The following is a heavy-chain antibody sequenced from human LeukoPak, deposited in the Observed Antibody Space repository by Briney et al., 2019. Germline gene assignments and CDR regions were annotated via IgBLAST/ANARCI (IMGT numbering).Heavy chain of an antibody. CDR3: TTGPYDYGSGTYYH. V-gene: IGHV3-15*01. J-gene: IGHJ4*02. CDR2: IKSKTDGGTT. Sequence: GALRLSCAASGFTFSNAWMSWVRQAPEKGLEWVGRIKSKTDGGTTDYAAPVKGRFTISRDDSKNTLYVQMNSLKTEDTAVYYCTTGPYDYGSGTYYHWGQGTLVTVSS. CDR1: GFTFSNAW. D-gene: IGHD3-10*01.